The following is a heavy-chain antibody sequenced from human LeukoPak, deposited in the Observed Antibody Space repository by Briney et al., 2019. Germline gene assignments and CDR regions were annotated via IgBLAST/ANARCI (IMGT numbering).Heavy chain of an antibody. CDR3: ARIDNTYCTNGECAPGNWFDP. J-gene: IGHJ5*02. Sequence: SVKVSCKASGGTFSSYAISWVRQAPGQGLEWMGGIIPIFGTANYAQKFQGRVTITADESTSTAYMELSSLRSEDTAVYYCARIDNTYCTNGECAPGNWFDPWGQGTPVTVSS. CDR2: IIPIFGTA. V-gene: IGHV1-69*13. CDR1: GGTFSSYA. D-gene: IGHD2-8*01.